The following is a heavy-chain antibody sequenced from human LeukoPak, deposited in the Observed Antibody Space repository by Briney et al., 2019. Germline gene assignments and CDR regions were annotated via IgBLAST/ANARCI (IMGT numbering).Heavy chain of an antibody. CDR1: GFTFSSYA. D-gene: IGHD5-12*01. J-gene: IGHJ4*02. CDR3: ARDRLATMDVSLY. CDR2: ISYDGSNK. V-gene: IGHV3-30-3*01. Sequence: PGGSLRLSCAASGFTFSSYAMHWVRQAPGKGLEWVAVISYDGSNKYYADSVKGRFTISRDNSKNTLYLQMNSLRAEDTAVYYCARDRLATMDVSLYWGQGTLVTVSS.